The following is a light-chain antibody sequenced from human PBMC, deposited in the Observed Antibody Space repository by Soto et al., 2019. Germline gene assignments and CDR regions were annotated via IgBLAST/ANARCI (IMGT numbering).Light chain of an antibody. CDR3: SSYTSSSTQD. CDR1: SSDVGGYNY. V-gene: IGLV2-14*01. J-gene: IGLJ1*01. CDR2: DVS. Sequence: QSALTQPASVSGSPGQSITISCTGTSSDVGGYNYVSWYQQHPGKAPKLMIYDVSNRPSGVSNRFSGSNSGTTASLTISGVKPEDEADYYCSSYTSSSTQDFGTGPKVXGL.